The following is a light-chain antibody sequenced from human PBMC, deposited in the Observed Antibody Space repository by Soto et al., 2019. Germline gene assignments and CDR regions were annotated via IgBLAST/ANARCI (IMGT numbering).Light chain of an antibody. CDR2: AAS. V-gene: IGKV3D-15*01. Sequence: EIVLTQSPGTLSLSPGERATLSCRASQSVSSSHLAWYQHKPGQAPRLLIYAASSRATGSPDRFSGSQSGTEFTLTISSLLSEDFAVYSCQQYNNWPLTFGGGTKVDIK. CDR3: QQYNNWPLT. J-gene: IGKJ4*01. CDR1: QSVSSSH.